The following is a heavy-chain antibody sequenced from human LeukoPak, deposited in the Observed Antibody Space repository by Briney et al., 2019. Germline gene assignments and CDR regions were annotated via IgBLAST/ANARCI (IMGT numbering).Heavy chain of an antibody. CDR1: GASFSGYF. CDR2: IKYDGTT. J-gene: IGHJ3*02. CDR3: ARGPDYYGDYISWFPDAFHI. Sequence: SSVTLSLTCAVSGASFSGYFWNWIRQSPEKGLEWIGEIKYDGTTNYNPSLTSRVTMSIDKATNQFHLKVTSLTAADTAVYYCARGPDYYGDYISWFPDAFHIWGQGTLVSVSP. D-gene: IGHD4-17*01. V-gene: IGHV4-34*01.